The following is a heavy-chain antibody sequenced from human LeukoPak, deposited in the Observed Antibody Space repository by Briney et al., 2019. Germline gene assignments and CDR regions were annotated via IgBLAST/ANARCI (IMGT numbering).Heavy chain of an antibody. CDR2: IYYSGST. Sequence: SETLSLTCTVSGGPISSHYWSWIRQPPGKGLEWIGYIYYSGSTNYNPSLKSRVTISVDTSKNQFSLKLSSVTAADTAVYYCARGDYYDTRGGYFDYWGQGTLVTVSS. D-gene: IGHD3-22*01. J-gene: IGHJ4*02. CDR1: GGPISSHY. V-gene: IGHV4-59*11. CDR3: ARGDYYDTRGGYFDY.